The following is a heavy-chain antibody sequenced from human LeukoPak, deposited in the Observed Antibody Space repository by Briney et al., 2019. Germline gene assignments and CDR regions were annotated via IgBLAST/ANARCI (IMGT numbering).Heavy chain of an antibody. V-gene: IGHV4-59*01. CDR2: IYYSGST. CDR1: GGSISSYY. CDR3: ARVGGGLRPYYYYGMDV. D-gene: IGHD3-16*01. J-gene: IGHJ6*02. Sequence: SETLSHTCTVSGGSISSYYWSWIRQPPGKGLEWIGDIYYSGSTNYNPSLKSRVTISVDTSKNQFSLKLSSVTAADTAVYYCARVGGGLRPYYYYGMDVWGQGTTVTVSS.